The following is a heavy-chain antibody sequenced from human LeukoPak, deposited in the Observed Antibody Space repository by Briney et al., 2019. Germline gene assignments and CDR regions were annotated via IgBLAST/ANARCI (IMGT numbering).Heavy chain of an antibody. CDR1: GGTFSSYS. CDR2: IIPILGIA. CDR3: ARDRGVGATPPFDY. V-gene: IGHV1-69*04. Sequence: ASVKVSCKASGGTFSSYSIIWVRQAPGQGLEWMGRIIPILGIANYAQKFQGRVTITADKSTSTAYMELSSLRSEDTAVYYCARDRGVGATPPFDYWGQGTLVTVSS. D-gene: IGHD1-26*01. J-gene: IGHJ4*02.